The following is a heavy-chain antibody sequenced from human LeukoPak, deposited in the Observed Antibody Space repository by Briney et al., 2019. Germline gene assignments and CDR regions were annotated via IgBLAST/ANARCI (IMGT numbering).Heavy chain of an antibody. Sequence: PGGSLRLSCAASGFTFGSYSMNWVRQVPGKGLEWVSHISSSSGTKNFADSVKGRFTISRDNAKNSLYLQMNSLRADDTAVYYCARDKEPYYDFWSGYSSAGGSHYHGMDVWGQGTTVTVSS. CDR3: ARDKEPYYDFWSGYSSAGGSHYHGMDV. D-gene: IGHD3-3*01. CDR1: GFTFGSYS. J-gene: IGHJ6*02. CDR2: ISSSSGTK. V-gene: IGHV3-48*04.